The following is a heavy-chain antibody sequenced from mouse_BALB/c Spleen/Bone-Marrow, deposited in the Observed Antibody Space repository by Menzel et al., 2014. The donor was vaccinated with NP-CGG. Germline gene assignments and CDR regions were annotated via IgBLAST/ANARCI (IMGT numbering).Heavy chain of an antibody. CDR1: GYTSTSYW. Sequence: QVQLQQSGAELVRPGASVKVSCKASGYTSTSYWINWVKQRPGQGLEWIGNIYPSDSYTNYNQNFKDKATLTVDKSSSTAYMQLSSPTSEDSAVYYCTRQYGNCYAMDYWGQGTSVTVSS. J-gene: IGHJ4*01. CDR2: IYPSDSYT. V-gene: IGHV1-69*02. CDR3: TRQYGNCYAMDY. D-gene: IGHD2-10*02.